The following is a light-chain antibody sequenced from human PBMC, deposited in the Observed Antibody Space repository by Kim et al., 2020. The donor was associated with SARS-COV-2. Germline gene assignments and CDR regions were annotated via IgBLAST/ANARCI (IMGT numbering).Light chain of an antibody. Sequence: EIVLTQSPGTLSLSPGERATLSCRPSQSVSSNYIAWYHQQKRGQVPRVVIHGAFSRATGVPDRFSGSGSGTNFTLTINRLEPEDFGIYYCQHYGRSPPYIFGQGTKLEI. J-gene: IGKJ2*01. CDR1: QSVSSNY. CDR3: QHYGRSPPYI. CDR2: GAF. V-gene: IGKV3-20*01.